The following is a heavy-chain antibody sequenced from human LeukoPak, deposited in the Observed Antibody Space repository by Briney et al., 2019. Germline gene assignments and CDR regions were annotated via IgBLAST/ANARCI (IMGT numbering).Heavy chain of an antibody. CDR3: ASDRGVPGPGNALDI. Sequence: ASVRFSCKASGYTFTNYHMHWVRQAPGQGLEWLGLVKPKSGDSDFVQKFRGRVTVTTDVSTTTIHMELSNLRSDDTAVYYCASDRGVPGPGNALDIWGQGTMVTVSS. V-gene: IGHV1-2*06. CDR1: GYTFTNYH. CDR2: VKPKSGDS. J-gene: IGHJ3*02. D-gene: IGHD2-8*01.